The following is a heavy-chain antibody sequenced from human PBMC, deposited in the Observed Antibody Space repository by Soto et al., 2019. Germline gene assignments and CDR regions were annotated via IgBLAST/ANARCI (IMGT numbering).Heavy chain of an antibody. J-gene: IGHJ4*02. D-gene: IGHD6-19*01. V-gene: IGHV3-33*01. CDR1: GFTFSSYG. Sequence: QVQLVESGGGVVQPGRSLRRSCAASGFTFSSYGMHWVRQAPGKGLEWVAVIWYDGSNKYYADSVKGRFTISRDNSKNTLYLQMNSLRAEDTAVYYCARDSSSGWPFDYWGQGTLVTVSS. CDR3: ARDSSSGWPFDY. CDR2: IWYDGSNK.